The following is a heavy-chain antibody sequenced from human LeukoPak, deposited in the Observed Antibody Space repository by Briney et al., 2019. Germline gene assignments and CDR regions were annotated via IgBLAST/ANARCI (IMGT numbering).Heavy chain of an antibody. V-gene: IGHV4-34*01. CDR3: ARGVYCSSTSCYALSPYYYYYYGMDV. D-gene: IGHD2-2*01. CDR2: INHSGST. J-gene: IGHJ6*02. Sequence: SETLSLTCAVYGGSFSGYYWSWIRQPPGKGLEWIGEINHSGSTNYNPSLKSRVTTSVDTSKNQFSLKLSSVTAADTAVYYCARGVYCSSTSCYALSPYYYYYYGMDVWGQGTTVTVSS. CDR1: GGSFSGYY.